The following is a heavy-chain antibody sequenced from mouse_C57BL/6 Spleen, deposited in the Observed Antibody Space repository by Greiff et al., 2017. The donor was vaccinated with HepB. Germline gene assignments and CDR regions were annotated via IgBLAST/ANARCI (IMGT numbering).Heavy chain of an antibody. V-gene: IGHV5-6-3*01. CDR3: ARMARTIN. J-gene: IGHJ2*01. Sequence: EVQLVESGGGLVQPGGSLKLSCAASGFTFSSYGMSWVRQTPDKRLELVATINSNGGRTYYPDSVKGRFTISRDNATNTLYLQMSSLKSEDTAMYYCARMARTINWGQGTTLTVSS. CDR2: INSNGGRT. CDR1: GFTFSSYG.